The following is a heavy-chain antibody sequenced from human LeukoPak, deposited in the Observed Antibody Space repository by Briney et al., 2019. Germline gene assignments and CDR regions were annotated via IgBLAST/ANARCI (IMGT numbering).Heavy chain of an antibody. Sequence: GGSLRLSCAASGFTFSSYWMHWVRQAPGKGLVWVSRINSDGSSTSYADSVKGRFTISRDNAKNTLYLQMNSLRAEDTAVYYCARGGGYSSGANDYWSQRTLVTVSS. V-gene: IGHV3-74*01. CDR2: INSDGSST. CDR3: ARGGGYSSGANDY. J-gene: IGHJ4*01. D-gene: IGHD6-19*01. CDR1: GFTFSSYW.